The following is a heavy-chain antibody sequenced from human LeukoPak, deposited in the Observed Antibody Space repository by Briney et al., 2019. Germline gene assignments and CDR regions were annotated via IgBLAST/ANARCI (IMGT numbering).Heavy chain of an antibody. CDR2: INTNTGDP. D-gene: IGHD5-18*01. Sequence: GASVKVSCKASGYTFHTYAMNWVRQAPGHGLEWIGWINTNTGDPTYAQDFTGRFAFSLDTSVSTAYLQISSLKAEDTAVYYCARRGYSYGYYWFDPWGQGTLVTVSS. V-gene: IGHV7-4-1*02. CDR1: GYTFHTYA. J-gene: IGHJ5*02. CDR3: ARRGYSYGYYWFDP.